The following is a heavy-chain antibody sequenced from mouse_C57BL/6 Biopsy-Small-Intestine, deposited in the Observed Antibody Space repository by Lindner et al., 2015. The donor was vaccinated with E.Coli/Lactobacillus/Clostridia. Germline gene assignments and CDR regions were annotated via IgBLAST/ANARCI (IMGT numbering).Heavy chain of an antibody. J-gene: IGHJ2*01. Sequence: QLQESGAELVKPGASVKMSCKASDYTFTDFYLNWVRQRPGHGLEWIGEILPGSDDTNFNEKFKGKASFTAVTSSNTAYMQLSSLTTEDSAIYFCVRRPFDYWGQGTTLTVSS. CDR3: VRRPFDY. V-gene: IGHV1-9*01. CDR1: DYTFTDFY. CDR2: ILPGSDDT.